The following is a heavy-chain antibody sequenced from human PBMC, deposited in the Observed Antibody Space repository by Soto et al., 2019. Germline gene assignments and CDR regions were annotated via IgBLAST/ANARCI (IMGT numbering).Heavy chain of an antibody. CDR3: AKLEPTMIRIGMRSLGYYFVH. Sequence: EVQLLESGGGLVQPGGSLRLSCAASGFTFRSYAMAWVRQAPGGGLEWVSTISGSGGTTYYADSVKGRFTISRDNSKNTMSVQMNSLRVEDTVLYFCAKLEPTMIRIGMRSLGYYFVHLGQGSLVTVSS. CDR2: ISGSGGTT. J-gene: IGHJ4*02. V-gene: IGHV3-23*01. CDR1: GFTFRSYA. D-gene: IGHD3-22*01.